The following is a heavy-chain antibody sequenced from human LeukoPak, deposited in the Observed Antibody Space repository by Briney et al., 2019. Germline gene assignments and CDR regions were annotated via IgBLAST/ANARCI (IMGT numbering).Heavy chain of an antibody. Sequence: PGGSLRLSCAASGFSFSGYSMNWVRQAPGKGRDWVSYISSGSRTIFNADSVKGRLTLSRDTAENSLYLQMNRPRAESTDVYFCVGESIRGTRDFDYWGQGTLVTVSS. CDR3: VGESIRGTRDFDY. J-gene: IGHJ4*02. CDR1: GFSFSGYS. CDR2: ISSGSRTI. V-gene: IGHV3-48*01. D-gene: IGHD3-10*01.